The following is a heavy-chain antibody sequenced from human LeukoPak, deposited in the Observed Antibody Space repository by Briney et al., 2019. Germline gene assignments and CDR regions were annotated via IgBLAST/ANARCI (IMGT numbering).Heavy chain of an antibody. CDR2: INPNSGGT. CDR3: ARMQAANTYNHFDY. V-gene: IGHV1-2*02. Sequence: ASVKVSCKASGYTFTGYYMHWVRQAPGQGLEWMGWINPNSGGTNYAQKFQGRVTMTRDTSISTAYMELSRLRSDDTAVYYCARMQAANTYNHFDYWGQGTLVTVSS. D-gene: IGHD3-16*01. J-gene: IGHJ4*02. CDR1: GYTFTGYY.